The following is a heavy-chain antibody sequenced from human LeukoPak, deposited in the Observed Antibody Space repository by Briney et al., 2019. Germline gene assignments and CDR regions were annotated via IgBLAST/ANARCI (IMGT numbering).Heavy chain of an antibody. CDR2: VYPSGST. CDR3: AGRCSSTSCFNY. D-gene: IGHD2-2*01. V-gene: IGHV4-39*01. J-gene: IGHJ4*02. Sequence: SETLSLTCTVSGXSISSSRYYWGWIRQPPGKGLEWIGTVYPSGSTYYNPSLKSRVTISVDTSKNQFSLKLSSVTAADTAVYFCAGRCSSTSCFNYWGQGTLVTVSS. CDR1: GXSISSSRYY.